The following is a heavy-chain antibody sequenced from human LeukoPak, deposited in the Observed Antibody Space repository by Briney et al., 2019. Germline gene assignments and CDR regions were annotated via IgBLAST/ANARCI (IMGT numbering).Heavy chain of an antibody. CDR1: GFTFSSYA. D-gene: IGHD1-26*01. V-gene: IGHV3-23*01. J-gene: IGHJ4*02. CDR3: AKGRRSGSYAIDY. Sequence: GGSLRLSCAASGFTFSSYAMSWVRQAPGKGLEWVSAISGSGGSTYYADSVKGRFTISRDNSKNTLYLQMNSLRAEDTAVYYRAKGRRSGSYAIDYWGQGTLVTVSS. CDR2: ISGSGGST.